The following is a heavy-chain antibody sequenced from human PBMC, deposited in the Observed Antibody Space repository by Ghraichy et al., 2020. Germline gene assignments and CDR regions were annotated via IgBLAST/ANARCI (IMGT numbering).Heavy chain of an antibody. CDR1: VFSVSNHY. CDR2: IYSGGDT. CDR3: ARESPVRLEVHAFDI. V-gene: IGHV3-53*01. Sequence: GSLRLSCTSSVFSVSNHYMSWVRQAPGKGLEWVSVIYSGGDTYYADSVKGRFTISRDNAKNSLFLQMNSLRAEDTAVYYCARESPVRLEVHAFDIWGQGTLVTVSS. J-gene: IGHJ3*02. D-gene: IGHD5-12*01.